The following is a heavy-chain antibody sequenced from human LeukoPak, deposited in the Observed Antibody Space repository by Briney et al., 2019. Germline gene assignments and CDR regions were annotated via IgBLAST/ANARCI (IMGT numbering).Heavy chain of an antibody. Sequence: HPGRSLRLSCAASGFTFSSSAMHWVRQAPGKELEWVAVISFDGTNKYYAGSVKGRFSISRDNSRNTLYLQMNSLGPEDTAVFYCARTKGTYFDWTPLDYWGQGTLVTVSS. V-gene: IGHV3-30*04. D-gene: IGHD3-9*01. J-gene: IGHJ4*02. CDR1: GFTFSSSA. CDR3: ARTKGTYFDWTPLDY. CDR2: ISFDGTNK.